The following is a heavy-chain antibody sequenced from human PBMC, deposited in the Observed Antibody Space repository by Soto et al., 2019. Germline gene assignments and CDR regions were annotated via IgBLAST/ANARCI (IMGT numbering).Heavy chain of an antibody. CDR2: ISAHNGNT. CDR3: ARGRYGDY. V-gene: IGHV1-18*01. CDR1: GYTFTRYG. J-gene: IGHJ4*02. D-gene: IGHD1-1*01. Sequence: QVHLVQSGAEVKKPGASVKVSCKASGYTFTRYGITWVRQAPGQGLEWMGWISAHNGNTDYAQKLQGRVIVTRDTPTSTAYMELRSLRSDDTAVYYCARGRYGDYWGQGALVTVSS.